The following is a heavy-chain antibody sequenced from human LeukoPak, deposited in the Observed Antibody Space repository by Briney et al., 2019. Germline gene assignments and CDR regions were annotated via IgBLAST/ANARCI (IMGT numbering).Heavy chain of an antibody. CDR1: GFIFSSYA. V-gene: IGHV3-30-3*01. J-gene: IGHJ4*02. Sequence: AGGSLRLSCAVSGFIFSSYAMHWVRQAPGKGLEWVVLISYDGSNKYYADSVKGRFTISRDNSKNTLYLQMNSLRAEDTAVYYCARDRGHYDFWSGYPETHFDYWGQGTLVTVSS. CDR2: ISYDGSNK. CDR3: ARDRGHYDFWSGYPETHFDY. D-gene: IGHD3-3*01.